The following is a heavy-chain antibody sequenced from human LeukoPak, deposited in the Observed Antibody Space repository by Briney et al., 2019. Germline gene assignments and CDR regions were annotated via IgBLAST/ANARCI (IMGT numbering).Heavy chain of an antibody. J-gene: IGHJ4*02. CDR3: AKDWAAAGVV. D-gene: IGHD6-13*01. Sequence: GGPLRLSCAASGFTFSSYGMHWVRQAPGKGLEWVAFIRYDGSNKYYADSVKGRFTISRDSSKNTLYLQMNSLRAEDTAVYYCAKDWAAAGVVWGQGTLVTVSS. CDR1: GFTFSSYG. V-gene: IGHV3-30*02. CDR2: IRYDGSNK.